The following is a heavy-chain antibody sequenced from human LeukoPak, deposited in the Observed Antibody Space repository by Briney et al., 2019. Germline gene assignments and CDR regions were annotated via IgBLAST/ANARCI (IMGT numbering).Heavy chain of an antibody. J-gene: IGHJ5*02. CDR2: INHSGST. CDR3: AGLGVLRFLEWFSPFDP. V-gene: IGHV4-34*01. CDR1: GGSFSGYY. Sequence: PSETLSLTCAVYGGSFSGYYWSWIRQPPGKGLEWIGEINHSGSTNYNPSLKSRVIISVDTSKNQFSLKLISVTAADTAVYYCAGLGVLRFLEWFSPFDPWGQGTLVTVSS. D-gene: IGHD3-3*01.